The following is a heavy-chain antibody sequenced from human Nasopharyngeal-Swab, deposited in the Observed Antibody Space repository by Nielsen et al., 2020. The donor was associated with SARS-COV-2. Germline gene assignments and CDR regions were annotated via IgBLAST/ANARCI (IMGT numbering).Heavy chain of an antibody. D-gene: IGHD3-10*01. CDR1: GYTFTSYT. V-gene: IGHV1-3*01. CDR2: INAGNGNT. CDR3: AREGVVGSGSYWFDP. J-gene: IGHJ5*02. Sequence: ASVKVSCKASGYTFTSYTMHWVRQAPGQRLEWMGWINAGNGNTKYSQKFQGRVTFTSDTSASTAYMELSGLRSEDTAVYYCAREGVVGSGSYWFDPWGQGTLVTVSS.